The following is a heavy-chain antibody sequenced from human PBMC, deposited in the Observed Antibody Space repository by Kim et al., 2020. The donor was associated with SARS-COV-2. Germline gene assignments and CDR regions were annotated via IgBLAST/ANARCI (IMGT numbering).Heavy chain of an antibody. J-gene: IGHJ4*02. V-gene: IGHV3-33*03. CDR2: IWFDGSEE. CDR1: GFTFHRYS. D-gene: IGHD6-19*01. CDR3: AKMGNSGCYFEL. Sequence: GGSLRLSCAASGFTFHRYSMHWVRQAPGKGLEWVAGIWFDGSEENYADSVKGRFTLSRDNSKNMLYLEMNRLTDEDTAVYHCAKMGNSGCYFELWGQGVLVAVSA.